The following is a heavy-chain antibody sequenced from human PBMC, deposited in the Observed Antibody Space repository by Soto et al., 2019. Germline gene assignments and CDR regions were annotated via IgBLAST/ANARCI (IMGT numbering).Heavy chain of an antibody. D-gene: IGHD5-18*01. Sequence: TGGSLRLSCAASGFTFSSYAMHWVRQAPGKGLEWVAVISYDGSNKYYADSVKGRFTISRDNSKNTLYLQMNSLRAEDTAVYYCARVAMVYVYYYYYGMDVWGQGTTVTVSS. J-gene: IGHJ6*02. V-gene: IGHV3-30-3*01. CDR3: ARVAMVYVYYYYYGMDV. CDR2: ISYDGSNK. CDR1: GFTFSSYA.